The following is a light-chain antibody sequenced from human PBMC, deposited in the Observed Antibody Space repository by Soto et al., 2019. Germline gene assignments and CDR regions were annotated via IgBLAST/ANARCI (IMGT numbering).Light chain of an antibody. J-gene: IGLJ1*01. Sequence: QSALTQPASVSGSPGQSITISCAGTSSDVGGHKYVSWYQQHPGKAPKLMIYEVSNRPSGVSNRFSGSKSGNTASLTISGLQAEDEADYYCNSYTSTYTGVFGTGTKLTVL. V-gene: IGLV2-14*01. CDR2: EVS. CDR1: SSDVGGHKY. CDR3: NSYTSTYTGV.